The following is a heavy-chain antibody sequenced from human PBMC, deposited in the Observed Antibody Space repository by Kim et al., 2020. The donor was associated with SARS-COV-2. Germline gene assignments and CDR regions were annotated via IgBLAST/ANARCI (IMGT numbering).Heavy chain of an antibody. CDR1: GGSISSSISY. CDR3: AGLYAYNCFDP. Sequence: SETLSLTCSVSGGSISSSISYWDWIRQPPGKGLEWIGSLSYSGSTYYNPSLKSRVPISVYTSKNQFSLNLRSVTAADTAVYYCAGLYAYNCFDPWGQGTLVTVSS. V-gene: IGHV4-39*01. D-gene: IGHD4-17*01. CDR2: LSYSGST. J-gene: IGHJ5*02.